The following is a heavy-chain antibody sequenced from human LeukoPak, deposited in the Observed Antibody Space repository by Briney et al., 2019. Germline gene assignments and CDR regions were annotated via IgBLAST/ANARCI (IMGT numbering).Heavy chain of an antibody. CDR2: IFPSGGEI. D-gene: IGHD2-8*02. CDR1: GFTFSDHY. V-gene: IGHV3-23*01. CDR3: ATYRQVLLPFES. Sequence: GGSLRLSCAASGFTFSDHYIDWVRQAPGKGLEWVSSIFPSGGEIHYADSVRGRFTISRDNSKSTLSLQMNSLRAEDTAIYYCATYRQVLLPFESWGQGTLVTVSS. J-gene: IGHJ4*02.